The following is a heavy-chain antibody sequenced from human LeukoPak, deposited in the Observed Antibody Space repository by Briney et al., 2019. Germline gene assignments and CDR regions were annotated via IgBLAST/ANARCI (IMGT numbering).Heavy chain of an antibody. Sequence: ASVKVSCKASGYTLTNYGISWVRQAPGQGLEWMGWISVYNYNTIYAQKLQGRLTMTTDTSTNTAYMELRNLRSDDTAVYYCARWSKLSRTSWYDHNYSFYYYMDVWGKGTTVTVSS. CDR3: ARWSKLSRTSWYDHNYSFYYYMDV. D-gene: IGHD1-14*01. CDR2: ISVYNYNT. J-gene: IGHJ6*03. CDR1: GYTLTNYG. V-gene: IGHV1-18*01.